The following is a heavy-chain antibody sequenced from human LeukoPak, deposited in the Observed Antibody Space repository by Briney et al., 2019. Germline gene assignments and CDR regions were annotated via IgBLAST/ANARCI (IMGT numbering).Heavy chain of an antibody. CDR1: GFTFSGYS. CDR2: ISSSSSYI. CDR3: ASTISCLL. Sequence: GGSLRLSCAASGFTFSGYSMNWVRQAPGKGLEWVSSISSSSSYIYYADSVKGRFTISRDNTKNMLYLEMKSLRVEDTAVYYCASTISCLLWGQGTLVTVSS. D-gene: IGHD2-15*01. J-gene: IGHJ4*02. V-gene: IGHV3-21*06.